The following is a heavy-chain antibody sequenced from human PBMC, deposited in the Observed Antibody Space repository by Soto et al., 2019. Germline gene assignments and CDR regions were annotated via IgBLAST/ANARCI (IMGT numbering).Heavy chain of an antibody. Sequence: PGGSLRLSCAASGFTFSSYAMNWVRQARGKGLEWVSAISGSAATTHFADSVKGRFTISRDNSKNTLYLQMNSLRAEDTAVYYCARVRSYYDSSGSYSPPYWGQGTLVTVSS. J-gene: IGHJ4*02. V-gene: IGHV3-23*01. CDR1: GFTFSSYA. CDR3: ARVRSYYDSSGSYSPPY. CDR2: ISGSAATT. D-gene: IGHD3-22*01.